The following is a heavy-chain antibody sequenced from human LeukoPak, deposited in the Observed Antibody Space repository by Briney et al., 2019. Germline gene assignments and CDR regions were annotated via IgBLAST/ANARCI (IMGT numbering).Heavy chain of an antibody. Sequence: GASVKVSCKASGYTFTRYGISWVRQAPGQGLEWMGWISAYNGNTNYAQKLQGRATMTTDTSTSTAYMELRSLRSDDTAVYYCARDVFSVRPYYFDYWGQGTLVTVSS. CDR2: ISAYNGNT. V-gene: IGHV1-18*01. J-gene: IGHJ4*02. CDR1: GYTFTRYG. D-gene: IGHD1-26*01. CDR3: ARDVFSVRPYYFDY.